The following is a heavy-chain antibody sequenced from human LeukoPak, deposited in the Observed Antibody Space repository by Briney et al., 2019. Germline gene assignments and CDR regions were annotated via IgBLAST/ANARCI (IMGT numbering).Heavy chain of an antibody. Sequence: GGSLRLSCSASGFTFSSYAMHWVRQAPGKGLEYVSAISSNGGSTHYADSVKGRFTISRDNSKNTLYLQMSSLRAEDTAVYYCVKDSAMVRGVIIPYYFDYWGQGTLVTVSS. CDR2: ISSNGGST. D-gene: IGHD3-10*01. V-gene: IGHV3-64D*06. CDR1: GFTFSSYA. CDR3: VKDSAMVRGVIIPYYFDY. J-gene: IGHJ4*02.